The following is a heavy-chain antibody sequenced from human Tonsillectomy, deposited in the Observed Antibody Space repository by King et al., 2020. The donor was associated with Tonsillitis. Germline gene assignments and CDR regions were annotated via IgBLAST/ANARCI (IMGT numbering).Heavy chain of an antibody. D-gene: IGHD2-15*01. Sequence: QLQESGPGLVKPSQTLSLTCTVSGGSISRGDDFWSWIRQHPGKGLEWIAYISYTGSTYYKPSLNSRVTISVDTSKNQFSLRLTSVSAADTAVYYCAGSGATFDSWGQGTLVTVSS. V-gene: IGHV4-31*03. CDR1: GGSISRGDDF. J-gene: IGHJ4*02. CDR3: AGSGATFDS. CDR2: ISYTGST.